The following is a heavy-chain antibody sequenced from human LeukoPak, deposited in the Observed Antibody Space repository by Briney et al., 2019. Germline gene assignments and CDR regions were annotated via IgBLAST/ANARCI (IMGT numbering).Heavy chain of an antibody. CDR2: ISWNSGSI. CDR3: AKALSSWGFFFDY. Sequence: GGSLRLSCAASGFTFDDYAMHWVRQAPGKGLEWVSGISWNSGSIGYADSVTGRFTISRDNAKNSLYLQMNSLRAEDMALYYCAKALSSWGFFFDYWGQGTLVTVSS. J-gene: IGHJ4*02. V-gene: IGHV3-9*03. D-gene: IGHD6-13*01. CDR1: GFTFDDYA.